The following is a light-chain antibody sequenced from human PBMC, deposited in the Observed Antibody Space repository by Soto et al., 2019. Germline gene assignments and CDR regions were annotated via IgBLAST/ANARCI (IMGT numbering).Light chain of an antibody. J-gene: IGKJ2*01. Sequence: EIVLTQSPGTLSLSPGERATLSCRASQSISSSYLAWYQQTPGQAPRLLIYGASRRATGISERFSGSGSGTDFTLTISRLEPEDFAVYYCQQYGRSPPYTFGQGTKLEIK. CDR3: QQYGRSPPYT. CDR2: GAS. CDR1: QSISSSY. V-gene: IGKV3-20*01.